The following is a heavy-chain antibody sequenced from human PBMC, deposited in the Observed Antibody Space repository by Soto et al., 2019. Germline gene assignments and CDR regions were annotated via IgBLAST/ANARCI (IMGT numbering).Heavy chain of an antibody. V-gene: IGHV1-69*01. CDR3: ARASGDQGQYYYGMDV. CDR2: IIPIFGTA. D-gene: IGHD3-10*01. CDR1: GGTFSSYA. Sequence: QVQLVQSGAEVKKPGSSVKVSCKASGGTFSSYAISWVRQAPGQGLEWMGGIIPIFGTANYAQKFQGRVTITADESTSTAYMELSSLRSEDTAVYYCARASGDQGQYYYGMDVWGQGPTVTVSS. J-gene: IGHJ6*01.